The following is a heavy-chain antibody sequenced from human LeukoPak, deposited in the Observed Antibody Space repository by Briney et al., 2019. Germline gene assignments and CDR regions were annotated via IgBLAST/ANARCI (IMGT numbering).Heavy chain of an antibody. CDR3: ARDSWSHYYDSSGPPLGAFDI. CDR1: GGSISSGSYY. D-gene: IGHD3-22*01. CDR2: IYTSGST. J-gene: IGHJ3*02. V-gene: IGHV4-61*02. Sequence: SETLSLTCTVSGGSISSGSYYWSWIRQPAGKGLEWIGRIYTSGSTNYNPSLKSRVTISVDTSKNQFSLKLSSVTAADTAVYYCARDSWSHYYDSSGPPLGAFDIWGQGTMVTVSS.